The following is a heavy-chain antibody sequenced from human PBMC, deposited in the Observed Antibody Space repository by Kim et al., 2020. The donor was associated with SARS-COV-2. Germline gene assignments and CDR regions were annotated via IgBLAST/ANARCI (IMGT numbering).Heavy chain of an antibody. CDR3: AREPRMIAMIVGGDAFDI. CDR1: GYTFTTYA. Sequence: ASVKVSCKASGYTFTTYAMNWVRQAPGQGLEWMGWINTNTGNPTYAQGFTGRFVFSLDTSVSTAYLQISSLKAEDTAVYYCAREPRMIAMIVGGDAFDIWGQGTMVTVSS. J-gene: IGHJ3*02. CDR2: INTNTGNP. V-gene: IGHV7-4-1*02. D-gene: IGHD3-22*01.